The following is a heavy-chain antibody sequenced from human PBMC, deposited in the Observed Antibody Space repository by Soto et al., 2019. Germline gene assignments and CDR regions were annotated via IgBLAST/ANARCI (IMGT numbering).Heavy chain of an antibody. CDR1: GGSFTSNNW. CDR2: IYRTGST. D-gene: IGHD1-7*01. CDR3: ASRDPGTSVDY. V-gene: IGHV4-4*02. J-gene: IGHJ4*02. Sequence: SETLSLTCAVSGGSFTSNNWWTWVRQPPGQGLEWIGEIYRTGSTNYNPSLKSRVTISLDKSENQFSLKVTSLTAADTAVYYCASRDPGTSVDYWGKGTSVTVSS.